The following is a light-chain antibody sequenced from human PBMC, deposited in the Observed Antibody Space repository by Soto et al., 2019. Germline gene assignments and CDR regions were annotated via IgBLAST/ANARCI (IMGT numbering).Light chain of an antibody. Sequence: DIPMTQYPSSLSASVGDRVTITCRASQGVSAYLLWYQQRQGTAPKLLIYAASKLLNGVPSRFSGSGSGTNFSVTNSSLQPEDFATYYFQQSYKTPHTLGQVKKLET. CDR2: AAS. V-gene: IGKV1-39*01. CDR3: QQSYKTPHT. CDR1: QGVSAY. J-gene: IGKJ2*01.